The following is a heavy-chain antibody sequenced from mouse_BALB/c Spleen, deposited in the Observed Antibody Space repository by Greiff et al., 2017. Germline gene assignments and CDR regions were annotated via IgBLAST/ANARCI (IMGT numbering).Heavy chain of an antibody. CDR1: GFTFSSYT. V-gene: IGHV5-12-2*01. J-gene: IGHJ4*01. Sequence: EVHLVESGGGLVQPGGSLKLSCAASGFTFSSYTMSWVRQTPEKRLEWVAYISNGGGSTYYPDTVKGRFTISRDNAKNTLYLQMSSLKSEDTAMYYCARHERWEMDYWGQGTSVTVSA. CDR2: ISNGGGST. D-gene: IGHD1-1*01. CDR3: ARHERWEMDY.